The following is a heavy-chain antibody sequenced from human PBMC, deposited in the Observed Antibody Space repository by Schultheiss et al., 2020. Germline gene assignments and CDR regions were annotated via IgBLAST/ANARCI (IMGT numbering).Heavy chain of an antibody. CDR1: GFTFSSYW. V-gene: IGHV3-74*01. Sequence: GGSLRLSCAASGFTFSSYWMHWVRQAPGKGLVWVSRINSDGSSTSYADSVKGRFTISRDNAKNTLYLQMNSLRAEDTAVYYCARDNFWLLNDFWSGYYLDNPPTYGMDVWGKGTTVTGSS. J-gene: IGHJ6*04. CDR3: ARDNFWLLNDFWSGYYLDNPPTYGMDV. D-gene: IGHD3-3*01. CDR2: INSDGSST.